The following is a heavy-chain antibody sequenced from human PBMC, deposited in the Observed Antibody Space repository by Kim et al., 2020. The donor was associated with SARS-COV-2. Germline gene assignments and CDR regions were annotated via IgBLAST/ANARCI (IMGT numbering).Heavy chain of an antibody. CDR3: ANMRSDY. V-gene: IGHV3-7*01. CDR1: GFIFSNYW. CDR2: IKQDGSEK. J-gene: IGHJ4*02. Sequence: GGSLRLSCAASGFIFSNYWMNWVRQAPGRGLEWVANIKQDGSEKNYVDSVKGRFTVSRDNAKNSLYLQMNSLRAEDTAVYYCANMRSDYWGQGTLVTVSS.